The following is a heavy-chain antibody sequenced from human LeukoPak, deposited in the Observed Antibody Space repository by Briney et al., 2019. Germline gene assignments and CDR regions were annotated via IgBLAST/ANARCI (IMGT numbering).Heavy chain of an antibody. CDR3: ARMWLARYHSEY. J-gene: IGHJ4*02. V-gene: IGHV4-38-2*02. Sequence: SETLSLTCTVSGYSISSGYYWGWIRQPPGKGLEWIGSIYQSGTTYYNPSLNSRVTISVDTTKNEFSLKMSSVTAADTAVYYCARMWLARYHSEYWGQGTLVTVSS. CDR2: IYQSGTT. CDR1: GYSISSGYY. D-gene: IGHD3-22*01.